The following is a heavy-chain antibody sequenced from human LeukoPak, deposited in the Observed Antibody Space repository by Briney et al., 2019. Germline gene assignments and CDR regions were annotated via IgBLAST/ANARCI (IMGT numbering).Heavy chain of an antibody. Sequence: SETLSLTCTVSGYSISRGYFWGWIRQPPGKGLEWIGSIHHSGITNYNPSLKSRVTISVDTSKNQFSLKLSSVTAADTAVYYCAGCGYYYDSSGSCAYWGQGTLVTVSS. CDR1: GYSISRGYF. CDR2: IHHSGIT. J-gene: IGHJ4*02. V-gene: IGHV4-38-2*02. CDR3: AGCGYYYDSSGSCAY. D-gene: IGHD3-22*01.